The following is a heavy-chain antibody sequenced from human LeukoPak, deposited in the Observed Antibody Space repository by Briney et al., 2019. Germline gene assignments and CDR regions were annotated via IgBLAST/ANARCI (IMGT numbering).Heavy chain of an antibody. CDR2: INTNTGNP. CDR3: ARGFLPDSIAAAGSNWFDP. J-gene: IGHJ5*02. D-gene: IGHD6-13*01. V-gene: IGHV7-4-1*02. Sequence: ASVKVSCKASGYTFTSYAMNWVRQAPGQGLEWMGWINTNTGNPTYAQGFTGRFVFSLDTSVSTAYLQISSLKAEDTAVYYCARGFLPDSIAAAGSNWFDPWGQGTLVAVSS. CDR1: GYTFTSYA.